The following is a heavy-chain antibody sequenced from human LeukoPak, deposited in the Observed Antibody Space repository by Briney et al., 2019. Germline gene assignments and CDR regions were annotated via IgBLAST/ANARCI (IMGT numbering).Heavy chain of an antibody. CDR3: ARDEDWTQDC. D-gene: IGHD1-1*01. CDR2: INQDGSEK. Sequence: GGSLRLSCAAAGFTINTYRMTWVRQAAGMGLEWVDNINQDGSEKYLVESVKGRFTISRDNAKNSLFLEMNSLRAEDTAVYYCARDEDWTQDCWGQGTPVTVSS. J-gene: IGHJ4*02. V-gene: IGHV3-7*01. CDR1: GFTINTYR.